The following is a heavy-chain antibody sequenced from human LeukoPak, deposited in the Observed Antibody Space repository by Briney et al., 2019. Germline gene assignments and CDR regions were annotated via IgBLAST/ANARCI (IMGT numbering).Heavy chain of an antibody. CDR3: WITIFGVVVDYFDH. D-gene: IGHD3-3*01. J-gene: IGHJ4*01. Sequence: GGSLRLSCSASGFTFSSYALHWVRQAPGKGLEWVAVISYDGSKKYYADPVKGRFTISRDNSKNALYLQMNSLSNEDTAVYYCWITIFGVVVDYFDHWGHGTLVIVSS. CDR1: GFTFSSYA. CDR2: ISYDGSKK. V-gene: IGHV3-30*01.